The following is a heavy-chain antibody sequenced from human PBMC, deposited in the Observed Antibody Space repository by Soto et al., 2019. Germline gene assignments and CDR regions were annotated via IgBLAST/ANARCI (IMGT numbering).Heavy chain of an antibody. CDR2: VSTSIVST. CDR3: ARDSGAALYGEDALDI. CDR1: GYSFSGYD. D-gene: IGHD3-10*01. J-gene: IGHJ3*02. Sequence: QGKLVQSGPEVKKPGASVRVSCKASGYSFSGYDITWVRQAPGQGLEWLGWVSTSIVSTMSAENLQGRLTMTTDTSTTTVYMELRGLRSDDTAVYYCARDSGAALYGEDALDIWGQGTTVSVSS. V-gene: IGHV1-18*04.